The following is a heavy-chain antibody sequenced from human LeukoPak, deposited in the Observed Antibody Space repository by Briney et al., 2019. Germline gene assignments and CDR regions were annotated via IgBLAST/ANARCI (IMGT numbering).Heavy chain of an antibody. J-gene: IGHJ6*04. CDR1: GFTFSSYS. Sequence: GGSLRLSCAASGFTFSSYSMNWVRQAPGKGLEWVSYISSSGSTIYYADSVKGRFTISRDNAKNSLYPQMNSLRAEDTAVYYCAELGITMIGGVWGKGTTVTISS. CDR2: ISSSGSTI. D-gene: IGHD3-10*02. V-gene: IGHV3-48*04. CDR3: AELGITMIGGV.